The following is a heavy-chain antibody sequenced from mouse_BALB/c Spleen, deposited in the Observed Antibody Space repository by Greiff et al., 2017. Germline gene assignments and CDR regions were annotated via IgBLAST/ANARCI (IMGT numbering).Heavy chain of an antibody. V-gene: IGHV1-87*01. J-gene: IGHJ4*01. CDR3: ARSGYYGYDYAMDY. CDR2: IYPGDGDT. D-gene: IGHD1-2*01. CDR1: GYTFTSYW. Sequence: VQLQQSGAELARPGASVKLSCKASGYTFTSYWMQWVKQRPGQGLEWIGAIYPGDGDTRYTQKFKGKATLTADKSSSTAYMQLSSLASEDSAVYYCARSGYYGYDYAMDYWGQGTSVTVSS.